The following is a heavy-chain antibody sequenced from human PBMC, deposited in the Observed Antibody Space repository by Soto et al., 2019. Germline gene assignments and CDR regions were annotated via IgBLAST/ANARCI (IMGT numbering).Heavy chain of an antibody. CDR2: INAGNGNT. CDR3: ARLRELDMTPFDY. V-gene: IGHV1-3*01. D-gene: IGHD1-7*01. Sequence: ASVKVSCKASGYTFTSYAMHWVRQAPGQRLEWMGWINAGNGNTKYSQKFQGRVTITRDTSASTAYMELSSLRSEDTAVYYCARLRELDMTPFDYWGQGTLVTVSS. CDR1: GYTFTSYA. J-gene: IGHJ4*02.